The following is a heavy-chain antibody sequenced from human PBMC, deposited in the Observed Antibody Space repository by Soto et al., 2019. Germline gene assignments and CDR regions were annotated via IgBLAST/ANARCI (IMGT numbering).Heavy chain of an antibody. CDR2: IIPIFGTA. CDR1: GGTFSSYS. J-gene: IGHJ2*01. Sequence: QVQLVQSGAEVKKPGSSVKVSCKASGGTFSSYSINWVRQAPGQGLEWMGGIIPIFGTANYAQKFQGRVTITADESTSTAHMELSRLRNEDTAVYYCARPFQSWPGGWYFDLWGRGTLVTVSS. CDR3: ARPFQSWPGGWYFDL. V-gene: IGHV1-69*01. D-gene: IGHD3-16*01.